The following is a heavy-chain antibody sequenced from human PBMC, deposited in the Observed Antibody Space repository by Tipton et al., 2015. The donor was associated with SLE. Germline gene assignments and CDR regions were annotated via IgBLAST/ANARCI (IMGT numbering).Heavy chain of an antibody. CDR3: ASRPKAMPAFFQH. CDR2: VYYTGST. D-gene: IGHD2-2*01. J-gene: IGHJ1*01. CDR1: GDSISSQY. Sequence: GLVKPSETLSLTCTVSGDSISSQYWSWIRQPPGKGLEWIGYVYYTGSTYYSPSLRSRVTISVDTSKNQLSLKLNSVTAADTAVYFCASRPKAMPAFFQHWGQGTLVTVSS. V-gene: IGHV4-59*11.